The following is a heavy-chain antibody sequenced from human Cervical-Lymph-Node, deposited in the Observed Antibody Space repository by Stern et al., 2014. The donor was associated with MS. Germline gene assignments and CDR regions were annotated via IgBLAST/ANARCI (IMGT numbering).Heavy chain of an antibody. Sequence: VQLVESGAEVKKPGSSVKVSCKASGDTFSSYAINWVRQVPGHGLEWMGGIHPVCGTTNYAQKFQGRVTITADKSTNTAYMELMTLRSEDTAVYYCARGGGLVGYFDYWGQGTLVSVSS. J-gene: IGHJ4*02. CDR2: IHPVCGTT. D-gene: IGHD1-26*01. CDR3: ARGGGLVGYFDY. CDR1: GDTFSSYA. V-gene: IGHV1-69*06.